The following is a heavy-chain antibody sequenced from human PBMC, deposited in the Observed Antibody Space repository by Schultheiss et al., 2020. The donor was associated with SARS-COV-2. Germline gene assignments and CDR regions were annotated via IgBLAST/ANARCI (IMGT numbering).Heavy chain of an antibody. V-gene: IGHV4-59*08. Sequence: SETLSLTCTVSGGSISSYYWSWIRQPPGKGLEWIGYIYYSGSTNYNPSLKSRVTISVDTSKNQFSLKLSSVTAADTAVYYCARQGAVAGSEEGELNYYYYGMDVWGQGTTVTVSS. CDR3: ARQGAVAGSEEGELNYYYYGMDV. J-gene: IGHJ6*02. D-gene: IGHD6-19*01. CDR2: IYYSGST. CDR1: GGSISSYY.